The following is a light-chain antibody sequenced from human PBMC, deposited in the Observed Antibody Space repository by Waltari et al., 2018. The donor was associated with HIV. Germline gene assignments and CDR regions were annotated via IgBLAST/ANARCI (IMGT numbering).Light chain of an antibody. J-gene: IGLJ3*02. CDR3: QVWDSRSDHPV. Sequence: SYVLTQPPSVSVAPGQTARITCGGNNIGSNTVHWYQQSPGQAPVLVVHADSDRPSGIPERFSGYNSGNTATLTISRVEAGDEADYYCQVWDSRSDHPVLGGGTRLTVL. CDR2: ADS. CDR1: NIGSNT. V-gene: IGLV3-21*02.